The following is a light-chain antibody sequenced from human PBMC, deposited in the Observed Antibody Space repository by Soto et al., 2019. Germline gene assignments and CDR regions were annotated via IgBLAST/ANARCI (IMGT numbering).Light chain of an antibody. J-gene: IGKJ2*01. Sequence: EVVMTQSPATLSVFPGERVTLSCRASQSVSTSLAWYQQKPGQAPRLLIYSASTRATCIPARFSGGGSGTEFTLTISSLESEDFAVYYCQQYINGYTFGQGTKLEIK. CDR1: QSVSTS. V-gene: IGKV3-15*01. CDR2: SAS. CDR3: QQYINGYT.